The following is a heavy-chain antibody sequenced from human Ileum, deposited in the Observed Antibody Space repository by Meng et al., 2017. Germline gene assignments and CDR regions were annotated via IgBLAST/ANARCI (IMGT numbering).Heavy chain of an antibody. CDR3: ARHGGYSQDF. Sequence: QVPLQESGPGLVRPSGPLSLTCAVSSGSISSNTYWSWVRQPPGKGLEWIGQISHSGSAYYNPSLKSRVTMSVDKSKSQFSLMLTSVTAADTAIYYCARHGGYSQDFWGQGTLVTVSS. D-gene: IGHD4-23*01. J-gene: IGHJ4*02. CDR1: SGSISSNTY. V-gene: IGHV4-4*02. CDR2: ISHSGSA.